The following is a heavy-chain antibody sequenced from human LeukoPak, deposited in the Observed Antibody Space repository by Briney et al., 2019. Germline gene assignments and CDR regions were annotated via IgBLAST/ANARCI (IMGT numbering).Heavy chain of an antibody. CDR1: GFTFSDYE. CDR2: ISTSGSTT. CDR3: ARVGPNYYYYYGMDV. Sequence: GGSLRLSCAASGFTFSDYEVNWVRQAPGKGVEWVAYISTSGSTTHYADSVKGRFTISRDNSKNTLYLQMNSLRAEDTAVYYCARVGPNYYYYYGMDVWGQGTTVTVSS. V-gene: IGHV3-48*03. J-gene: IGHJ6*02. D-gene: IGHD3/OR15-3a*01.